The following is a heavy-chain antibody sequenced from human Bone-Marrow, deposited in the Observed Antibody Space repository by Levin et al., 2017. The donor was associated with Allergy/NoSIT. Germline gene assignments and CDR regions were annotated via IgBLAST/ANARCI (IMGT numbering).Heavy chain of an antibody. V-gene: IGHV3-30-3*01. J-gene: IGHJ6*02. D-gene: IGHD1-1*01. CDR1: GFTFGSYA. CDR3: AREPPVTTRPNYFYGMDV. CDR2: VSYDRGYK. Sequence: PGESLKISCAVSGFTFGSYAIHWVRQAPGKGLEWVGDVSYDRGYKYYADSVKGRFTISSDNPKNTVYLQMNSLRPEDTAVYYCAREPPVTTRPNYFYGMDVWGQGTTVTVSS.